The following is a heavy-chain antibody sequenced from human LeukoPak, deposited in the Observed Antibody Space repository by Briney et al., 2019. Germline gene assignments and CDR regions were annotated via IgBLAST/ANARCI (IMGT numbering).Heavy chain of an antibody. CDR1: GGSISSGGYY. CDR2: IYCSGST. J-gene: IGHJ6*02. Sequence: SQTLSLTCTVSGGSISSGGYYWSWIRQHPGKGLEWIGYIYCSGSTYYNPSLKSRVTISVDTSKNQFSLKLSSVTAADTAVYYCARGPVEERYYYYYYGMDVWGQGTTVTVSS. D-gene: IGHD5-24*01. CDR3: ARGPVEERYYYYYYGMDV. V-gene: IGHV4-31*03.